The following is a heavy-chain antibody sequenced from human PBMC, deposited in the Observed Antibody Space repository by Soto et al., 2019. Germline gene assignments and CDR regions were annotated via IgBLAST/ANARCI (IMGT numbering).Heavy chain of an antibody. CDR2: ISYDGSNK. CDR3: ARAGTMRTVYGYFGL. V-gene: IGHV3-30-3*01. CDR1: GFTFSSYA. Sequence: QVQLVESGGGVVQPGRSLRLSCVASGFTFSSYAMHWVRQTPGKGLEWLAVISYDGSNKYYADSLKGRFTISRDNSKITLDLHVNSLRAEDMAVYYCARAGTMRTVYGYFGLWGRGTLVTVSS. D-gene: IGHD3-22*01. J-gene: IGHJ2*01.